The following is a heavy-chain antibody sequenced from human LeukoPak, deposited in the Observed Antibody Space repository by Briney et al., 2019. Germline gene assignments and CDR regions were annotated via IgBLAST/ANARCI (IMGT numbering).Heavy chain of an antibody. J-gene: IGHJ4*02. Sequence: PGGSLRLSCVASGFIFSTYAMHWVRQAPGKGLEWVTVISHDGNNKNYADSVKGRFTISRDNSKNTLYLQMNSLRADDTAVYYCAKDSHMALDYWGQGALVTVSS. V-gene: IGHV3-30-3*01. CDR1: GFIFSTYA. CDR2: ISHDGNNK. D-gene: IGHD5-24*01. CDR3: AKDSHMALDY.